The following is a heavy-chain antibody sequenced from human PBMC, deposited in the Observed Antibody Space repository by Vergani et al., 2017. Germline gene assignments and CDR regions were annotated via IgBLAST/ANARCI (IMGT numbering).Heavy chain of an antibody. J-gene: IGHJ4*02. CDR2: ISSSGTTI. CDR1: GFTFSNYD. D-gene: IGHD3-3*01. V-gene: IGHV3-48*03. Sequence: EVQLVESGGGLVQPGGSLRLSCAGSGFTFSNYDMNWVRQAPGKGLEWVSYISSSGTTIYYADSVKGRFTISRDNAENSLFLQMDRLRAEDTAVYDCAGYDLGVVIRVGWGQGTLVTVSS. CDR3: AGYDLGVVIRVG.